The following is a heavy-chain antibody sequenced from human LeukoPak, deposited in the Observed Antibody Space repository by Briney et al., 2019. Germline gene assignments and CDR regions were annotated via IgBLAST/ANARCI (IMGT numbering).Heavy chain of an antibody. CDR1: GFTFSSYG. J-gene: IGHJ4*02. D-gene: IGHD2-2*01. CDR2: IWYDGSNK. V-gene: IGHV3-33*01. CDR3: ARALVVVPAAHSDY. Sequence: VGSLRLSCAASGFTFSSYGMHWVRQAPGKGLEWVAVIWYDGSNKYYADSVKGRFTISRDNSKNTLYLQMNSLRAEDTAVYYCARALVVVPAAHSDYWGQGTLVTVSS.